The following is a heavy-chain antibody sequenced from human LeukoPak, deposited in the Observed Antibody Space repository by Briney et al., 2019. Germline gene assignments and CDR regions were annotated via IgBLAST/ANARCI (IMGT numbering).Heavy chain of an antibody. Sequence: ASVKVSCKASGYTFTSYDINWVRQATGQGLEWMGWMNPNSGNTGYAQKFQGRVTMTRNTSISTAYMELSSLRSEDTAVYYCARGHRRIQLWLNYYYYYMDVWGKGTTVTISS. V-gene: IGHV1-8*01. CDR3: ARGHRRIQLWLNYYYYYMDV. D-gene: IGHD5-18*01. CDR2: MNPNSGNT. CDR1: GYTFTSYD. J-gene: IGHJ6*03.